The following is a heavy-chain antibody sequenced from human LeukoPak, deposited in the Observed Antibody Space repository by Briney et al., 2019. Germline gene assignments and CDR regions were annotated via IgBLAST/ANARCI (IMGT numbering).Heavy chain of an antibody. D-gene: IGHD3-10*01. V-gene: IGHV3-48*02. CDR3: ARGAFFSTYYFGSGSVDY. J-gene: IGHJ4*02. CDR1: GFTFSNYG. Sequence: PGGSLRLSCAASGFTFSNYGMHWVRQAPGKGLEWISYISSSGTTIYYAGSVKGRFTISRDNAKNSLYLQMNSLTDEDTAVYHCARGAFFSTYYFGSGSVDYWGQGTLVTVSS. CDR2: ISSSGTTI.